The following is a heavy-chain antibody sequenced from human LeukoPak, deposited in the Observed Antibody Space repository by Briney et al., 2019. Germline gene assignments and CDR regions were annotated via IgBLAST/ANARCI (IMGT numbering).Heavy chain of an antibody. CDR2: IIPIFGTA. CDR1: GGTFSSYA. D-gene: IGHD3-22*01. V-gene: IGHV1-69*05. CDR3: AREDGYYDSSGPPLY. J-gene: IGHJ4*02. Sequence: ASVKVSCKASGGTFSSYAISWVRQAPGQGLEWMGGIIPIFGTANYAQKLQGRVTMTTDTSTSTAYMELRSLRSDDTAVYYCAREDGYYDSSGPPLYWGQGTLVTVSS.